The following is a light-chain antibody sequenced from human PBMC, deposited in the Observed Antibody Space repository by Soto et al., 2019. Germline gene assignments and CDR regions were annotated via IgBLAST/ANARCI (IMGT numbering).Light chain of an antibody. CDR2: AAS. CDR1: QSISSY. CDR3: QQSHSTPYT. J-gene: IGKJ2*01. Sequence: DIQMTQSPSSLSASVGDRVTITCRASQSISSYLNWYQQKPGKAPKLLIYAASSLQSGVPARFSGSGSRTDLTLTISNLQPEDLATYYCQQSHSTPYTFGHGTKLEIK. V-gene: IGKV1-39*01.